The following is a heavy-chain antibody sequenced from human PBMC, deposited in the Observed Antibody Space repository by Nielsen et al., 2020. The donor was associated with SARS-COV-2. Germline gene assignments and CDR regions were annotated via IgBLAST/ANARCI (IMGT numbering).Heavy chain of an antibody. CDR3: ARVSGYYWPKDY. CDR1: GFSFNTFG. D-gene: IGHD5-12*01. J-gene: IGHJ4*02. V-gene: IGHV3-23*01. CDR2: ISGTADST. Sequence: GESLKISCAASGFSFNTFGMSWVRQTPGKGLEWISTISGTADSTSYADSVKGRFTISRDNSKNTLYLQMNSLRAEDTATYYCARVSGYYWPKDYWGQGTLVTVSS.